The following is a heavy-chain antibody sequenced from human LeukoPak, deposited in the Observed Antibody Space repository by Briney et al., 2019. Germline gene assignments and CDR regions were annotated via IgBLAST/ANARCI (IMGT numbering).Heavy chain of an antibody. CDR1: LGSLTGYH. CDR2: IYSSETT. V-gene: IGHV4-4*08. Sequence: SVTLSLTRTLSLGSLTGYHWSWLRQPPGKGLEWIGYIYSSETTEYKPSLKSRVTISADTSKNQFSLKLASGTAADTAIYFCARRNDFDIWGQGTTVTVSS. J-gene: IGHJ3*02. CDR3: ARRNDFDI.